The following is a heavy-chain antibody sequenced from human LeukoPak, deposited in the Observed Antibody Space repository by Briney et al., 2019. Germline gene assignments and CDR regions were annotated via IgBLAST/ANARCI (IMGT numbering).Heavy chain of an antibody. V-gene: IGHV3-23*01. Sequence: QPGGSLRLSCAASGFTFSSYAMSWVRQAPGKGLEWVSAISGSGGSTYYADSVKGRFTISRDNSKNTLYLQMNSLRAEDTAVYYCAKDFRGDYGSGLGDWGQGTLVTVSS. CDR2: ISGSGGST. D-gene: IGHD3-10*01. CDR1: GFTFSSYA. CDR3: AKDFRGDYGSGLGD. J-gene: IGHJ4*02.